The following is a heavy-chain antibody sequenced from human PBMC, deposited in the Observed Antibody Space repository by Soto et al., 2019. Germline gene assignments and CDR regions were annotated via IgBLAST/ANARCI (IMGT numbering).Heavy chain of an antibody. CDR3: ARDPRLQAPFDP. CDR2: ISSGSSDL. J-gene: IGHJ5*02. CDR1: GFTFSSYS. V-gene: IGHV3-21*01. Sequence: WGSLRLPCAPSGFTFSSYSMNWVRKAPGKGLECVSSISSGSSDLYYADSVKGRFTISRDNAKSSLYLQMNSLRAEDTAVYYCARDPRLQAPFDPRGQRTLVTVSS. D-gene: IGHD4-4*01.